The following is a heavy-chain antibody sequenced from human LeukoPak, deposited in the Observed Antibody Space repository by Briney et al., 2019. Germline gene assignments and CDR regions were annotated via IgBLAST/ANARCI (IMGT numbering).Heavy chain of an antibody. CDR3: ARNPAPWEQQLGKFWFDP. D-gene: IGHD6-13*01. Sequence: GGSLRLYCAASGFTFSSYSMNWVRQAPGKGLEWVSSISSSSSYIYYADSVKGRFTISRDNAKNSLYLQMNSLRAEDTAVYYCARNPAPWEQQLGKFWFDPWGQGTLVTVSS. CDR2: ISSSSSYI. V-gene: IGHV3-21*01. J-gene: IGHJ5*02. CDR1: GFTFSSYS.